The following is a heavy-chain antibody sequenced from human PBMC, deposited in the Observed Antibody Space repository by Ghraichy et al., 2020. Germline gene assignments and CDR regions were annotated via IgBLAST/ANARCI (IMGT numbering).Heavy chain of an antibody. V-gene: IGHV4-38-2*02. CDR2: IYQGGST. CDR3: ARDDFVSNNWFDP. Sequence: SETLSLTCTVSGYSISSRYYWGWIRQPPGKGLEWIRSIYQGGSTYYNPSLRSRVTISVDTSKNQFSLKLSSVTAADTAVYYCARDDFVSNNWFDPWGQGTLVTVSS. D-gene: IGHD2/OR15-2a*01. CDR1: GYSISSRYY. J-gene: IGHJ5*02.